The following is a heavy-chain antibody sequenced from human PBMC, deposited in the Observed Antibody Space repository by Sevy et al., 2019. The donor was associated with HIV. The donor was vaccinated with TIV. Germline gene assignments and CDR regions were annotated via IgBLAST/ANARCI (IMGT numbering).Heavy chain of an antibody. CDR2: INAASGVT. V-gene: IGHV1-2*02. J-gene: IGHJ4*02. CDR1: GYTFSDYS. D-gene: IGHD5-12*01. CDR3: ARGGSDGNY. Sequence: ALVKVSCKASGYTFSDYSIYWIRQAPGQGFEWMGWINAASGVTNFPQKFQGRVTMTRDTSINTAYMEVYRLTSDDTAVYYCARGGSDGNYWGQGTLVTVSS.